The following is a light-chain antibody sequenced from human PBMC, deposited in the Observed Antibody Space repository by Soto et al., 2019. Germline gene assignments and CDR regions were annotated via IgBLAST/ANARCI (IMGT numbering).Light chain of an antibody. CDR2: GAS. V-gene: IGKV3-20*01. CDR1: QSVSSNY. J-gene: IGKJ4*01. CDR3: QQYGGSTLVT. Sequence: EIVLTQSPGTLSLSPGERATLSCRASQSVSSNYLAWYQQKLGQAPRLLIYGASSRATGIPDRFSGSGSGTDFTLTISRLEPEDFAVYYCQQYGGSTLVTFGGATKVEIK.